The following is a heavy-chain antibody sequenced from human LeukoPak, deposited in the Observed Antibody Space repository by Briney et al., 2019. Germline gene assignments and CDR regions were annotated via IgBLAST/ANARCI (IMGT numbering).Heavy chain of an antibody. Sequence: GGSLRLSCAASGFTSSSYAMSWVRQAPGKGLEWVSAISGSGGSTYYADSVKGRFTISRDNSKNTLYLQMNSLRAEDTAVYYCAKSRGYSGYSNGMDVWGQGTTVTVSS. CDR3: AKSRGYSGYSNGMDV. J-gene: IGHJ6*02. D-gene: IGHD5-12*01. CDR1: GFTSSSYA. CDR2: ISGSGGST. V-gene: IGHV3-23*01.